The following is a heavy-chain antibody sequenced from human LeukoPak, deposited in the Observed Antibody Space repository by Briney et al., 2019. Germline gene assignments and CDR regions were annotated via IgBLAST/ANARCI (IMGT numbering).Heavy chain of an antibody. CDR3: ARVVDGSGSYDNHDSFDI. CDR1: GFTFSDYY. Sequence: GGSLRLSCAASGFTFSDYYMSWLRQAPGKGLEWVSYISGSGSTIFYADSVKGRFTISRDNAKSSLHLQMNSLRAEDTAVYYCARVVDGSGSYDNHDSFDIWGQGTMVTVSS. D-gene: IGHD3-10*01. J-gene: IGHJ3*02. V-gene: IGHV3-11*01. CDR2: ISGSGSTI.